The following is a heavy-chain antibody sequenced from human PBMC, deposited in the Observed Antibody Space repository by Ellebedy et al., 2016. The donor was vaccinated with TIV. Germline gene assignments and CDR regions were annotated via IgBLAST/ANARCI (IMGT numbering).Heavy chain of an antibody. D-gene: IGHD6-13*01. V-gene: IGHV3-30-3*01. CDR1: GFTFSYYS. CDR2: ISHDGSNK. CDR3: ARGSSSRGYFDS. J-gene: IGHJ4*02. Sequence: GESLKISXAASGFTFSYYSMHWVRQAPGKGLEWVAVISHDGSNKYHAEPVKGRFTISRDDSKNTLYLQMNTLRTEDTALYFCARGSSSRGYFDSWGQGTLVTVSS.